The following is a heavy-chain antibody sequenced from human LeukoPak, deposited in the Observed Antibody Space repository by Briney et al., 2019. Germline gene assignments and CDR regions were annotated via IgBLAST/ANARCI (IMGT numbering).Heavy chain of an antibody. D-gene: IGHD3-3*01. Sequence: PGGSLRPSCAASGFTFSSYGMHWVRQAPGKGLEWVAFIRYDGSNKYYADSVKGRFTISRDNSKNTLFLQVNSLRPEDTAVYYCARDGSPLRFLEWLPHYWGQGTLVTVSS. CDR3: ARDGSPLRFLEWLPHY. J-gene: IGHJ4*02. V-gene: IGHV3-30*02. CDR1: GFTFSSYG. CDR2: IRYDGSNK.